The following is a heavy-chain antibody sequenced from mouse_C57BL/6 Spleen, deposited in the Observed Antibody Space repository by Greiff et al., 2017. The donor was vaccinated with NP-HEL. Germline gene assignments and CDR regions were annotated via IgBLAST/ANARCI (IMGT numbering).Heavy chain of an antibody. D-gene: IGHD2-1*01. Sequence: VQLQQPGAELVRPGTSVKLSCKASGYTFTSYWMHWVKQRPGQGLEWIGVIDPSDSYTNYNQKFKGKATLTVDTSSSTAYMQLSSLTSEDSAVYYCARRLYGNSNYYAMDYWGQGTSVTVSS. CDR3: ARRLYGNSNYYAMDY. J-gene: IGHJ4*01. CDR1: GYTFTSYW. CDR2: IDPSDSYT. V-gene: IGHV1-59*01.